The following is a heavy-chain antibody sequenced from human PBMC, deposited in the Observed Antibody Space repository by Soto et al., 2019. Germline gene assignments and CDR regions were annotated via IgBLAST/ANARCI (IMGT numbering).Heavy chain of an antibody. J-gene: IGHJ4*02. D-gene: IGHD1-26*01. CDR2: ISYDGSNK. CDR3: AKDPSRWSYYGVFDY. V-gene: IGHV3-30*18. CDR1: GFTFSTYG. Sequence: PGGSLRLSCAASGFTFSTYGMHWVRQAPGKGLEWVAVISYDGSNKYYADSVKGRFTISRDNSKNTLYLQMNSLRAEDTAVYYCAKDPSRWSYYGVFDYWGQGTLVTVSS.